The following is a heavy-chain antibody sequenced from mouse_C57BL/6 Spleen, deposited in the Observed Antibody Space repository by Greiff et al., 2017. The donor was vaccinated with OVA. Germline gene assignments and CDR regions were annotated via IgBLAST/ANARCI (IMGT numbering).Heavy chain of an antibody. J-gene: IGHJ1*03. CDR2: IYPGDGDT. CDR3: AREANNWYFDV. CDR1: GYAFSSSW. Sequence: VQLQQSGPELVKPGASVKISCKASGYAFSSSWMNWVKQRPGKGLEWIGRIYPGDGDTNYNGKFKGKATLTADKSSSTAYMQLSSLTSEDSAVYFCAREANNWYFDVWGTGTTVTVSS. V-gene: IGHV1-82*01.